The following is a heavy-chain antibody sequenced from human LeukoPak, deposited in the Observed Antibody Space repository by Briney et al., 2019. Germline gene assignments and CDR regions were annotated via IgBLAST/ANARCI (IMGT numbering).Heavy chain of an antibody. CDR2: INHSGST. J-gene: IGHJ6*03. CDR1: GGSFSGYY. D-gene: IGHD1-1*01. V-gene: IGHV4-34*01. CDR3: ARAGTYYYYYYYMDV. Sequence: SETLSLTCAVYGGSFSGYYWSWIRQPLGKGLEWIGEINHSGSTNYNPSLKSRVTISVDTSKNQFSLKLSSVTAADTAVYYCARAGTYYYYYYYMDVWGKGTTVTVSS.